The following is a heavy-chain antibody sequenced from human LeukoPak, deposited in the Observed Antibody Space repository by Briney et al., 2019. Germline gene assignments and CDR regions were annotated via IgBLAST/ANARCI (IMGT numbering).Heavy chain of an antibody. CDR3: ARDDSGVVGYYYYGMDV. Sequence: SQTLSLTCAISGDSVSSNSAAWNWIRQSPSRGLEWLGRTYYRSKWYNDYAVSVKSRITINPDTSKNQFSLQLNSVTPGDTAVYYCARDDSGVVGYYYYGMDVWGQGTTVTVSS. D-gene: IGHD2-15*01. V-gene: IGHV6-1*01. CDR1: GDSVSSNSAA. CDR2: TYYRSKWYN. J-gene: IGHJ6*02.